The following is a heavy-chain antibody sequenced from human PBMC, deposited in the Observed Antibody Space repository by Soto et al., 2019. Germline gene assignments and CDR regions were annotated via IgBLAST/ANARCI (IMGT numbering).Heavy chain of an antibody. CDR3: ARVGPWVPYYYDSSPYTFENWFDP. J-gene: IGHJ5*02. Sequence: SETLSLTCAVSGYSISSGYYWGWLRQPPGKGLEWIGNIYHGGSTYYNPSLNSRVTLSIDMTNNHVSLILHSVTAADTAVYYCARVGPWVPYYYDSSPYTFENWFDPWGQGTLVTVSS. V-gene: IGHV4-38-2*01. CDR2: IYHGGST. CDR1: GYSISSGYY. D-gene: IGHD3-22*01.